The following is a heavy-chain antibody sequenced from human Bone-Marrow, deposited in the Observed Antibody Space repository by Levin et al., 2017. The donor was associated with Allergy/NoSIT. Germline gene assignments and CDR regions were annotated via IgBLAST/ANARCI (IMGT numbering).Heavy chain of an antibody. CDR2: IIPIFGTA. CDR3: AREAVGGYSGYDPDY. Sequence: SVKVSCKASGGTFSTYAISWVRQAPGQGLEWMGGIIPIFGTANYAQKFQGRVTITADESTSTAYMEVSSLRFEDTAVYYCAREAVGGYSGYDPDYWGQGTLVTVSS. CDR1: GGTFSTYA. D-gene: IGHD5-12*01. V-gene: IGHV1-69*13. J-gene: IGHJ4*02.